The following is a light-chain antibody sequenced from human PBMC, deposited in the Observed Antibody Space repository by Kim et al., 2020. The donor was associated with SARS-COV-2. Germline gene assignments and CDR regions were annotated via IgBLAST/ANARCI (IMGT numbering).Light chain of an antibody. J-gene: IGKJ1*01. CDR2: GAT. Sequence: EVLLTQSPCTLSLSPGERVTLSCRASQTINSNYFAWYQQKTEQAPRLLFHGATSRATGIPDRFIGSGSGTDFTLTISSLETEDFAVYYCQQCNTVPRTFGQGTKVDIK. CDR3: QQCNTVPRT. CDR1: QTINSNY. V-gene: IGKV3-20*01.